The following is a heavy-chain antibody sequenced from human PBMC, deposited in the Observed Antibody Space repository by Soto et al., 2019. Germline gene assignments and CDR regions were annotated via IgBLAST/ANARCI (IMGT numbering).Heavy chain of an antibody. CDR2: IYYSGST. CDR3: ARDRHNNFFDP. J-gene: IGHJ5*02. CDR1: GVSISSSSYY. V-gene: IGHV4-31*03. Sequence: PSETLSLTCTVSGVSISSSSYYWTWIRQSPGKGLEWIGYIYYSGSTYYNPSLESRVAISLDTSRSQFSLTLHSVTAADTAIYYCARDRHNNFFDPWGQGTLVTVSS. D-gene: IGHD6-6*01.